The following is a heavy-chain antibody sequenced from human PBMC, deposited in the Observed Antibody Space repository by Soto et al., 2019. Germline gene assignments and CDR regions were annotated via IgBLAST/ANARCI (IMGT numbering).Heavy chain of an antibody. Sequence: EVQLVESGGGLVQPGRSLRLSCAASGFTFDDYAMHWVRQAPGKGLEWVSGISWNSGTIVYADSVKGQFTISRDNATNSLYLQMNSLRVEDTALYYCAKDMRGGSSSSRYYYGLDVWGQGTTVTVSS. CDR2: ISWNSGTI. CDR3: AKDMRGGSSSSRYYYGLDV. J-gene: IGHJ6*02. V-gene: IGHV3-9*01. CDR1: GFTFDDYA. D-gene: IGHD6-13*01.